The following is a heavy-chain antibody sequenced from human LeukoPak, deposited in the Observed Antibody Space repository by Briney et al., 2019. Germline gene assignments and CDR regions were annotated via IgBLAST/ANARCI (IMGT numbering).Heavy chain of an antibody. J-gene: IGHJ4*02. D-gene: IGHD6-6*01. Sequence: ASVKVSCKASGYTFTSYGISWVRQAPGQGLEWMGWISAYSASTNYAQKVHDRVTMTTDTSTSTAYMVLSSLKSEDTAIYYCARAGGSRSPFDYWGQGTLVTVSS. CDR3: ARAGGSRSPFDY. CDR1: GYTFTSYG. V-gene: IGHV1-18*01. CDR2: ISAYSAST.